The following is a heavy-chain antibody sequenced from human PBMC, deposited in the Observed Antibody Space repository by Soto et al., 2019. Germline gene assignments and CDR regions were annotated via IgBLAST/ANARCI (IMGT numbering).Heavy chain of an antibody. V-gene: IGHV3-7*03. Sequence: EVQLVESGGDLVQPGGSLRLSCAASGFTFSNYWMTWVRQAPGKGLEWVAIIKQDGSETKYVDSVKGRFTISRDNAKNSVYLQMNSLRAEDTAVYYCMPTTRGGPFDYWGQGTLVTVSS. CDR3: MPTTRGGPFDY. CDR1: GFTFSNYW. CDR2: IKQDGSET. D-gene: IGHD1-1*01. J-gene: IGHJ4*02.